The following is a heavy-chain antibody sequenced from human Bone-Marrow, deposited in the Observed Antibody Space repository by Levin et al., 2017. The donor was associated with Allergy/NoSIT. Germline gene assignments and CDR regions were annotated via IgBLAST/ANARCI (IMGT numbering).Heavy chain of an antibody. V-gene: IGHV3-13*01. CDR2: IGTAGDT. CDR1: GFSFSLFD. J-gene: IGHJ4*02. Sequence: GESLKISCAASGFSFSLFDMYWVRQIPGRGLEWVSAIGTAGDTFYADSVKGRFTISRENAKNSLYLQMHSLRGGDTAIYYCVKGYSSGWLHFDSWGQGNLVTVSS. D-gene: IGHD6-25*01. CDR3: VKGYSSGWLHFDS.